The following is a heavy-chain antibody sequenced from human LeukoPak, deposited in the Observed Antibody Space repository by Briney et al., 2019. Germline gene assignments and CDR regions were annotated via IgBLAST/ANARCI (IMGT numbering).Heavy chain of an antibody. J-gene: IGHJ4*02. CDR2: IWYDGSNK. D-gene: IGHD6-13*01. CDR1: GFTFSAYS. CDR3: ARVSGYSGTWYVDY. V-gene: IGHV3-33*08. Sequence: PGGSLRLSCAASGFTFSAYSMNWVRQAPGQGLEWVAIIWYDGSNKYYADFVKGRFTTSRDNSKNTLYLQMNSLRADDTAVYYCARVSGYSGTWYVDYWGQGTLVTVSS.